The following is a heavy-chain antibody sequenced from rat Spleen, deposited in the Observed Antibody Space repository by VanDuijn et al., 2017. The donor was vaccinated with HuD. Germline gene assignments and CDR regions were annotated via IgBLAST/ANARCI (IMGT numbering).Heavy chain of an antibody. CDR2: INTDGDST. CDR3: TRVKLGAGYYFDY. V-gene: IGHV5-58*01. J-gene: IGHJ2*01. D-gene: IGHD5-1*01. Sequence: EVQLVETGGDLVQPGRSLKLSCVASGFTFSGYWMYWLRQAPGKGLEWISSINTDGDSTFYPDSVKGRFTISRDNAKSTLYLQMNSLRSEDTATYYCTRVKLGAGYYFDYWGQGVMVTVSS. CDR1: GFTFSGYW.